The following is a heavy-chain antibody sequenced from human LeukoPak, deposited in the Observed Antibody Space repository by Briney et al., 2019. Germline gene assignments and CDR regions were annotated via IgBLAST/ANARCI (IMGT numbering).Heavy chain of an antibody. J-gene: IGHJ3*02. V-gene: IGHV1-2*02. CDR2: INPNSGGT. CDR1: GYTFTGYY. Sequence: ASVKVSCKASGYTFTGYYMHWVRQAPGQGLEWMGWINPNSGGTNYAQKFQGRVTMTRDTSISTAYMELSGLRSDDTAVYYCARDALLAAAAPDAFDIWGQGTMVTVSS. CDR3: ARDALLAAAAPDAFDI. D-gene: IGHD6-13*01.